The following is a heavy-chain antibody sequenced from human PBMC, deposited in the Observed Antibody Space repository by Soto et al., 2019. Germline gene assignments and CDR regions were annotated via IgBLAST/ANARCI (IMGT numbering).Heavy chain of an antibody. CDR1: GYKVSTWLNFTSYW. CDR3: ARLPIPSIAAAGTSVAL. Sequence: GESLKISCMGSGYKVSTWLNFTSYWIAWVRQMPGEGLEWMGIIYPGDSDTRYSPSLQGQVTISADKSISTAYLQWSSLKASDTAMYYCARLPIPSIAAAGTSVALWGQGTLVTVSS. V-gene: IGHV5-51*01. D-gene: IGHD6-13*01. CDR2: IYPGDSDT. J-gene: IGHJ4*02.